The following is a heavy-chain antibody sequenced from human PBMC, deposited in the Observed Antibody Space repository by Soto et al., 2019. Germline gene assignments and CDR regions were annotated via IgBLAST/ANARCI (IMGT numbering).Heavy chain of an antibody. D-gene: IGHD4-17*01. CDR3: ARRTLEYGGFDY. V-gene: IGHV2-5*02. CDR2: IYWDDDK. J-gene: IGHJ4*02. CDR1: GFSLSTRHVC. Sequence: KESGPTLVIPTQTLTLTCTFSGFSLSTRHVCVGWISHPPGKALEGLALIYWDDDKRYSPPLKIRLTITKDTSKNQVVLTMTNMDPADTATYYCARRTLEYGGFDYWGQGTLVIVSS.